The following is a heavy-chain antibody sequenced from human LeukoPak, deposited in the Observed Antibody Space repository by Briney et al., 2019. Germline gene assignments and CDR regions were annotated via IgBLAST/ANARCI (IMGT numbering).Heavy chain of an antibody. V-gene: IGHV3-30-3*01. CDR1: AFTFSSYA. J-gene: IGHJ6*02. CDR2: ISYDGSNK. CDR3: ARASEEDPYYYYYGMDV. Sequence: GGSLRLSCAASAFTFSSYAMHWVRQAPGKGLEWVAVISYDGSNKYFADSVKGRFTISRDNSKNTLYLQMNSLRAEDTAVYYCARASEEDPYYYYYGMDVWGQGTTVTVSS.